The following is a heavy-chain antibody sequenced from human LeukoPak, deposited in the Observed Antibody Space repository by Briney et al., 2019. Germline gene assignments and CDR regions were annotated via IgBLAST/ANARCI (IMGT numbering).Heavy chain of an antibody. CDR2: INPNSGDT. D-gene: IGHD3-10*01. J-gene: IGHJ3*02. V-gene: IGHV1-2*02. CDR1: GYTFTGYY. CDR3: ARGRLGSGSQYDAFDI. Sequence: ASVEVSCKASGYTFTGYYMHWVRQAPGQGPEWMGWINPNSGDTNYAQKFQGRVTMTSDTSISTASMEMSGLRSDDTAVFYCARGRLGSGSQYDAFDIWGQGTMVTVSS.